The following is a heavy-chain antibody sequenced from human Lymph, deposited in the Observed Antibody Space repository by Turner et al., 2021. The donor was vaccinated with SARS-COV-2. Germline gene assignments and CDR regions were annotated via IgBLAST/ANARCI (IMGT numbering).Heavy chain of an antibody. CDR2: ISSTSSYI. D-gene: IGHD3-10*01. CDR1: GFTFSTYS. CDR3: ARDIPTMADYFDC. Sequence: EVQLVASGGGLVQPGGSLRLSCAASGFTFSTYSMNWVRQAPGKGLEWNSSISSTSSYIYYADSVKGRFTISRDDAKNSLFLQMNSLRAEETAVYYCARDIPTMADYFDCWGQGTLVTVSS. V-gene: IGHV3-21*01. J-gene: IGHJ4*02.